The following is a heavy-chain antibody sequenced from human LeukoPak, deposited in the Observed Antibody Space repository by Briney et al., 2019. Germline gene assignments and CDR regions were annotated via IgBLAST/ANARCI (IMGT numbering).Heavy chain of an antibody. CDR3: ARTNDYSNYGFDY. J-gene: IGHJ4*02. CDR1: GYTFTGYY. Sequence: ASVKVSCKASGYTFTGYYMHWVRQAPGRGLEWMGWINPNSGGTNYAQKFQGRVTMTRDTSISTAYMELSRLRSDDTAVYYCARTNDYSNYGFDYWGQGTLVTVSS. V-gene: IGHV1-2*02. D-gene: IGHD4-11*01. CDR2: INPNSGGT.